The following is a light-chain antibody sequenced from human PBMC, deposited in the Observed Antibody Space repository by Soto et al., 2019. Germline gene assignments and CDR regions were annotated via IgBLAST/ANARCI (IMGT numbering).Light chain of an antibody. Sequence: EIVMTQSPATLSVSPGERATLSCRASQSVSNNLAWYQQKPGQAPRLLIYVASTRATGVPARFSGSGSGTEFTLTISSLQSEDFAVYYCQQYNFWPFLTFGGGTKIEI. V-gene: IGKV3-15*01. CDR2: VAS. CDR3: QQYNFWPFLT. CDR1: QSVSNN. J-gene: IGKJ4*01.